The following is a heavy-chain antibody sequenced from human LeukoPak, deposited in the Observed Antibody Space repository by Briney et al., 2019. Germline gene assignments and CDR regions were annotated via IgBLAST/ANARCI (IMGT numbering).Heavy chain of an antibody. CDR2: ISGSGDST. V-gene: IGHV3-23*01. Sequence: GGSLRLSCAASGFTFSSYAMSWVRQAPGKGLEWVSAISGSGDSTNYADSVKGRFTISRDNSKNTLYLQMNSLRAEDTAVYYCAKDTVKVSTISRVPHYTDVWGRGTTVTISS. D-gene: IGHD5/OR15-5a*01. J-gene: IGHJ6*03. CDR1: GFTFSSYA. CDR3: AKDTVKVSTISRVPHYTDV.